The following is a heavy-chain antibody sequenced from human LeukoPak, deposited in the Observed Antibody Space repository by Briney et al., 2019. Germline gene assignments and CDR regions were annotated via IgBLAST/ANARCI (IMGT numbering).Heavy chain of an antibody. D-gene: IGHD1-26*01. CDR1: GFTFSNYA. Sequence: AGGSLRLSCAASGFTFSNYAMTWVRQAPGKGLEWVSAIGGSTYYADSVKGRFTISRDNSKNTLYLQMNSLRAEDTAVYYCAKITGAKSYDYWGQGTLVTVSS. J-gene: IGHJ4*02. CDR3: AKITGAKSYDY. CDR2: IGGST. V-gene: IGHV3-23*01.